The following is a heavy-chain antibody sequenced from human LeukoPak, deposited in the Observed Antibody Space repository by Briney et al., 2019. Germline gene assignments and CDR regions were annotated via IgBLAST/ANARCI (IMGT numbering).Heavy chain of an antibody. CDR2: IYYSGST. D-gene: IGHD3-10*01. Sequence: SETLSLTCTVSGGSVSSGSYYWSWIRQPPGKGLEWIGYIYYSGSTNYNPSLKSRVTISVDTSKNQFSLKLSSVTAADTAVYYCARAPYYGSGSYYNSNCYYGMDVWGQGTTVTVSS. V-gene: IGHV4-61*01. CDR3: ARAPYYGSGSYYNSNCYYGMDV. J-gene: IGHJ6*02. CDR1: GGSVSSGSYY.